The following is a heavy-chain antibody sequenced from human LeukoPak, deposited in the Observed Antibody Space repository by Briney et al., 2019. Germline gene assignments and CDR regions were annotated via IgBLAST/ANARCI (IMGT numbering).Heavy chain of an antibody. Sequence: PSETLSLTCTVSGGSISSGSYYGSWIRQPAGKGLEWIGRIYTSGSTNYNPSLKSRVTISVDTSKNQFSLKLSSVTAADTAVYYCARGPGRDYGDHYWGQGTLVTVSS. D-gene: IGHD4-17*01. V-gene: IGHV4-61*02. CDR2: IYTSGST. CDR3: ARGPGRDYGDHY. J-gene: IGHJ4*02. CDR1: GGSISSGSYY.